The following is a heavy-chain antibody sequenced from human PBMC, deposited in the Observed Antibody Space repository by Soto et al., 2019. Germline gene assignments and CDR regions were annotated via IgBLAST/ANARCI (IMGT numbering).Heavy chain of an antibody. V-gene: IGHV3-23*01. CDR1: GFTFSSYA. J-gene: IGHJ4*02. D-gene: IGHD2-8*01. CDR2: ISGSGGST. Sequence: GGSLRLSCAASGFTFSSYAMSWVRQAPGKGLEWVSAISGSGGSTYYADSVKGRFTISRDNSKNTLYLQMNSLRAEDTAVYYCAKGGGLMVYATRFPYYFDYWGQGTLVTVSS. CDR3: AKGGGLMVYATRFPYYFDY.